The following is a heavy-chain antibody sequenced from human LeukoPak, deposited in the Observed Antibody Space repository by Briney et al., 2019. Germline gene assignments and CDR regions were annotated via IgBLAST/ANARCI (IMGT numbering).Heavy chain of an antibody. D-gene: IGHD3-10*01. J-gene: IGHJ4*02. Sequence: EASVKVSCKASGYTFTGYYMHWVRQAPGQGLEWMGWINPNSGGTKYAQKFQGRVTMTRDTSITTVYMELSSLRSDDTAVYYCARDYYGSGSYYQLGYWGQGTLVTVSS. CDR3: ARDYYGSGSYYQLGY. V-gene: IGHV1-2*02. CDR1: GYTFTGYY. CDR2: INPNSGGT.